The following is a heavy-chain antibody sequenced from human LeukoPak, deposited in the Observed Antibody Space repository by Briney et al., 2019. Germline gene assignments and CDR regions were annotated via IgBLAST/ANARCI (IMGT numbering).Heavy chain of an antibody. J-gene: IGHJ3*02. D-gene: IGHD6-13*01. CDR2: VYPGGNT. V-gene: IGHV4-4*07. CDR3: ARDQQQLGRAFDI. CDR1: DGSISSYF. Sequence: PSETLSLTCTVSDGSISSYFWRWIRQPAGRGLEGIGRVYPGGNTNCNPSLKSRVTMSVDTSKNQFSLILTSVTAADTAVYYCARDQQQLGRAFDIWGQGAMVTVSS.